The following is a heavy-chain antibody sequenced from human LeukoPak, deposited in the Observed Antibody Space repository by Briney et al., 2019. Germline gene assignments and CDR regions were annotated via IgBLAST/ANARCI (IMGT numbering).Heavy chain of an antibody. CDR1: GYTFTGYY. D-gene: IGHD3-10*01. V-gene: IGHV1-2*02. Sequence: ASVKVSCKASGYTFTGYYMHWVRQAPGQGLEWMGWINPNSGGTNYAQKFQGRVTMTRDTSTSTVYMELSRLRSEDTAVYYCARGPSITMVRGGQWYYYMDVWGKGTTVTISS. J-gene: IGHJ6*03. CDR3: ARGPSITMVRGGQWYYYMDV. CDR2: INPNSGGT.